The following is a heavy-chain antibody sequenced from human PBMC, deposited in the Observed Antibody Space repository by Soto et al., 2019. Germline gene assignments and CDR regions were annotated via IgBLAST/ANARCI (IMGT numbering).Heavy chain of an antibody. V-gene: IGHV1-18*01. Sequence: QVPLVQSGAEVKKPGASVKVSCKASGYTFTSYGISWVRQAPGQGLEWMGWISAYNGNTNYAQKLQGRVTMTTDTSTSTAYMELRSLRSDDTAVYYCARFNSSYDILKYYYYYYMDVWGKGTTVTVSS. J-gene: IGHJ6*03. CDR2: ISAYNGNT. CDR1: GYTFTSYG. CDR3: ARFNSSYDILKYYYYYYMDV. D-gene: IGHD5-12*01.